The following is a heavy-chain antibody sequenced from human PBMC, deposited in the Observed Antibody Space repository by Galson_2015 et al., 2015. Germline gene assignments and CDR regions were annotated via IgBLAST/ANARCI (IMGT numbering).Heavy chain of an antibody. J-gene: IGHJ4*02. Sequence: SVKVSCKVSVYRLSEVSIHWVRQAPGKGLEWMGGFDPEDGETIYAQKIQGRVTMTEDTSTDTAYMELTSLRSEDTAVYYCATGPFRQIISSLDYWGQGTLVIVSS. CDR2: FDPEDGET. V-gene: IGHV1-24*01. D-gene: IGHD2-21*01. CDR3: ATGPFRQIISSLDY. CDR1: VYRLSEVS.